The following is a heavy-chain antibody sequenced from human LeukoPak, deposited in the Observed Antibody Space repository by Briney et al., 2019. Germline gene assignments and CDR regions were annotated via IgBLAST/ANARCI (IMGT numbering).Heavy chain of an antibody. Sequence: GGALRLSCAASGFTFSSYWVHWVRQAPGKGLVWVSRINSDGSSTSYADSVKGRFTISRDNAKNTLYLQMSSLRAEDTAVYFCAREVAGDFGDNWFDPWGQGTLVTVSS. V-gene: IGHV3-74*01. CDR2: INSDGSST. D-gene: IGHD3-10*01. J-gene: IGHJ5*02. CDR1: GFTFSSYW. CDR3: AREVAGDFGDNWFDP.